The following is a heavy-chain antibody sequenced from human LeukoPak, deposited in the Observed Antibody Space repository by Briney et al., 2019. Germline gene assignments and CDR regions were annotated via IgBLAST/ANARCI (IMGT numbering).Heavy chain of an antibody. Sequence: GGSLSLSCSASGFPFNTYAIHWVRQAPGKGLEYVAGISSNGDNTDFADSAKGRFTISRDNSKSTLFLQMNSLRAEDTAVYFCTRDSALLGVAFDLWGQGTVVTVSS. D-gene: IGHD2-15*01. V-gene: IGHV3-64D*06. CDR2: ISSNGDNT. CDR1: GFPFNTYA. CDR3: TRDSALLGVAFDL. J-gene: IGHJ3*01.